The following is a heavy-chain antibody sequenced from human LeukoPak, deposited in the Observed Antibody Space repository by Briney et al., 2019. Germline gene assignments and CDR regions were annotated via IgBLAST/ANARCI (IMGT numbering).Heavy chain of an antibody. Sequence: GGSLRLSCAASGFTVSSNYMSWVRQAPGKGLEWVSAIYSDDSTFYADSVKGRFTISRDNSKNTLYLQMNSLRAEDTAVYYCPKDMAGYDSYYCYYGMDVWGQGTTVTVSS. V-gene: IGHV3-53*01. CDR3: PKDMAGYDSYYCYYGMDV. CDR2: IYSDDST. D-gene: IGHD2-2*01. J-gene: IGHJ6*02. CDR1: GFTVSSNY.